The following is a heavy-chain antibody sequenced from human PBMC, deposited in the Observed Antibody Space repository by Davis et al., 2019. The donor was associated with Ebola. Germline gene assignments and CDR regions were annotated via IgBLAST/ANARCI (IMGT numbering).Heavy chain of an antibody. CDR2: IYYSGST. D-gene: IGHD6-13*01. CDR1: GGSISSYY. Sequence: PSETLSLTCTVSGGSISSYYWSWIRQPPGKGLEWIGYIYYSGSTNYNPSLKSRVTISVDTSKNQFSLKLSSVTAADTAVYYCARDLAAAGTGGGYYFDYWGQGTLVTVSS. CDR3: ARDLAAAGTGGGYYFDY. J-gene: IGHJ4*02. V-gene: IGHV4-59*01.